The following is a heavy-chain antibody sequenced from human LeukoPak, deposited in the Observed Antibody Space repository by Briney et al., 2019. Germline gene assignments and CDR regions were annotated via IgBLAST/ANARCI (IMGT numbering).Heavy chain of an antibody. CDR2: INHSGST. CDR3: ARGLGIFGVSWFDP. Sequence: SETLSLTXAVYGGSFSDYYWSWIRQSPGKGLEWIGEINHSGSTNYNPSLKSRVTISVDTSKNQFSLKLSSVTAADTAVYYCARGLGIFGVSWFDPWGQGTLVTVSS. V-gene: IGHV4-34*01. CDR1: GGSFSDYY. D-gene: IGHD3-3*01. J-gene: IGHJ5*02.